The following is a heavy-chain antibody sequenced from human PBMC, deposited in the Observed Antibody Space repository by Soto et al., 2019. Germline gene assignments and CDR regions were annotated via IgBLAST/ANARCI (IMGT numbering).Heavy chain of an antibody. J-gene: IGHJ6*03. D-gene: IGHD2-15*01. Sequence: ASVKVSCKASGYTFTSYAMHWVRQAPGQRLEWMGWINTGNGNTKYSQKFQGRVTITRDTSASTAYMELSNLRSEDTAVYYCARDGAYCSGGSCIYYYYYYYMDVWGKGTTVTVSS. CDR1: GYTFTSYA. CDR3: ARDGAYCSGGSCIYYYYYYYMDV. V-gene: IGHV1-3*04. CDR2: INTGNGNT.